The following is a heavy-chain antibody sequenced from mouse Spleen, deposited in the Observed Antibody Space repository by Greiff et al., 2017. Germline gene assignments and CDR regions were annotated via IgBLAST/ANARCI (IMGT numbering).Heavy chain of an antibody. D-gene: IGHD2-12*01. J-gene: IGHJ4*01. CDR1: GFSLTGYG. CDR3: ARDRIFSDGQRRAMDY. Sequence: QVQLKESGPGLVAPSQSLSITCTVSGFSLTGYGVNWVRQPPGKGLEWLGMIWGDGSTDYNSALKSRLSISKDNSKSQVFLKMNSLQTDDTARYYCARDRIFSDGQRRAMDYWGQGTSVTVSS. V-gene: IGHV2-6-7*01. CDR2: IWGDGST.